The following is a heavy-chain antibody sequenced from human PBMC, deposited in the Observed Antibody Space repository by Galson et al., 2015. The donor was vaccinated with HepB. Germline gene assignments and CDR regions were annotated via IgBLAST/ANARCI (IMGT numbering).Heavy chain of an antibody. CDR2: IRSSDGTI. V-gene: IGHV3-48*01. D-gene: IGHD5-12*01. J-gene: IGHJ2*01. CDR3: ARVSSAYDGPPFDL. CDR1: GFTFSSYS. Sequence: SLRLSCAASGFTFSSYSMNWVRQAPGEGLEWISYIRSSDGTIYQAESVKGRFTISRDNAKNSLYLQMNSLRAEDTAMYYCARVSSAYDGPPFDLWGRGTLVTISS.